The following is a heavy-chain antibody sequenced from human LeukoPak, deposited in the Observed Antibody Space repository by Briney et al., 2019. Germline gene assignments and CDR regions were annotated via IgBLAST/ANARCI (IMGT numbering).Heavy chain of an antibody. J-gene: IGHJ6*03. Sequence: ASVKVSCKASGYTFTGYYMHWVRQAPGQGLEWMGWINPNSGGTNYAQKFQGRVTMTRDTSISTAYMELSRLRSDDTAVYYCARVWSPAGPYYYYMDVWGKGTTVTISS. D-gene: IGHD2-2*01. CDR2: INPNSGGT. CDR1: GYTFTGYY. CDR3: ARVWSPAGPYYYYMDV. V-gene: IGHV1-2*02.